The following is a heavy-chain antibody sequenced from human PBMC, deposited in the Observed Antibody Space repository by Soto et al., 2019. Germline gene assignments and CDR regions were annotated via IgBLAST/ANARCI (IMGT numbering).Heavy chain of an antibody. Sequence: PGGSLRLSCAASGFTFRSYTMHWVRQAPGKGLEWVAVILYDGSNKNYADSVKGRFTISRDNSKNTLFLQMNSLKTDDTAVYYCESGQPASSHSWGQGTLVTVSS. V-gene: IGHV3-30-3*01. CDR1: GFTFRSYT. D-gene: IGHD2-2*01. CDR3: ESGQPASSHS. J-gene: IGHJ4*02. CDR2: ILYDGSNK.